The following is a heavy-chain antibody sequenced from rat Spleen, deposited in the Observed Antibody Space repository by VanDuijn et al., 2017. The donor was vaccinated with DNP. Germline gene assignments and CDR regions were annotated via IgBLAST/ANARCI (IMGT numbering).Heavy chain of an antibody. V-gene: IGHV2-41*01. J-gene: IGHJ2*01. CDR2: IWNTGGT. Sequence: QVQLKESGPGLVQPSQTLSLTCTVAGFSLTSYNVHWVRQPPGKGLERMGVIWNTGGTRYNSALKSRLSISKDPSKSQVFLKMNRLQTEDTATYYCARAKDWERGFDYWGQGVMVTVSS. CDR1: GFSLTSYN. CDR3: ARAKDWERGFDY. D-gene: IGHD5-1*01.